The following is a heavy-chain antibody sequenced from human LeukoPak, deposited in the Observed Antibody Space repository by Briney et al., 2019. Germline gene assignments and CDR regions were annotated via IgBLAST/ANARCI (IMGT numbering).Heavy chain of an antibody. V-gene: IGHV3-74*01. D-gene: IGHD2-21*02. CDR2: INGDGSTT. CDR3: AGKNIVVVTASLHYRLDP. Sequence: SGGSLRLSCAASGFSFRSCWMHWVRQAPGKELVWVSRINGDGSTTNYADSVRGRFTISRDNSKNTLYLQMNSLRAEDTAVYYCAGKNIVVVTASLHYRLDPWGQGTLVTVSS. CDR1: GFSFRSCW. J-gene: IGHJ5*02.